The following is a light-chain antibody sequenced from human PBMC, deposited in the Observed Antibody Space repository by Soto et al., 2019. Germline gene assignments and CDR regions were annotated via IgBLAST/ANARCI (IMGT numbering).Light chain of an antibody. CDR1: QSLLHSNGYNY. J-gene: IGKJ2*01. CDR3: MQALQTVYT. V-gene: IGKV2-28*01. Sequence: DIVMTQSPLSLPVTPGEPVSISCRSSQSLLHSNGYNYLDWYLQKPGQSPQLLIDLGSNRSSGVPDRFSGSGSGTDFTLKISRVEAEDVGVYYCMQALQTVYTFGQGTKLEIK. CDR2: LGS.